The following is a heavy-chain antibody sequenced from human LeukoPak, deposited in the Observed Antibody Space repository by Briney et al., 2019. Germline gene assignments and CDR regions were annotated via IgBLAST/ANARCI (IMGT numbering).Heavy chain of an antibody. CDR3: AAASVGGNDAFDI. Sequence: GASVKVSCKASGFTFTSSAMQWVRQARGQRLEWIGWIVVGSGNTNYAQKFQERVTITRDMSTSTAYMELSSLRSEDTAVYYCAAASVGGNDAFDIWGQGTMVTVSS. CDR1: GFTFTSSA. J-gene: IGHJ3*02. CDR2: IVVGSGNT. V-gene: IGHV1-58*02. D-gene: IGHD4-23*01.